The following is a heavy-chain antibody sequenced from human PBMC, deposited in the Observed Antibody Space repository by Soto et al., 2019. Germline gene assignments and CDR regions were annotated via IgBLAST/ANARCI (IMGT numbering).Heavy chain of an antibody. Sequence: SETLSLTCAVYGGSFSGYYWSWIRQPPGKGLEWIGEINHSGSTNYNPSLKSRVTISVDTSKNQFSLKLSSVTAADTAVYYCARRSFSHFQHWGQGTLVTVSS. CDR1: GGSFSGYY. CDR2: INHSGST. V-gene: IGHV4-34*01. J-gene: IGHJ1*01. D-gene: IGHD3-3*01. CDR3: ARRSFSHFQH.